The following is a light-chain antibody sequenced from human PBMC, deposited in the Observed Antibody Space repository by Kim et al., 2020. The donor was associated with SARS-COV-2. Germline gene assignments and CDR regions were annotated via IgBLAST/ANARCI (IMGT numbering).Light chain of an antibody. J-gene: IGLJ2*01. CDR2: SNN. CDR1: SASIGSNT. V-gene: IGLV1-44*01. Sequence: PGQRVTPSCSASSASIGSNTVNWDHQRTRTAPTLPSYSNNPRPSGVPDRCSGSKAGTSASLAISGLQSEDEADYYCAAWDDSLRGVFGGGTQLTVL. CDR3: AAWDDSLRGV.